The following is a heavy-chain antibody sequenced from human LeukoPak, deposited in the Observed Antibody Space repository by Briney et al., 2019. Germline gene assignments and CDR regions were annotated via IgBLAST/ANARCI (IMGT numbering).Heavy chain of an antibody. CDR3: ARVPITDFGVIKPPYGMDV. V-gene: IGHV4-61*01. D-gene: IGHD3-3*01. CDR2: IYYSGST. CDR1: GGSVSSGSYY. Sequence: PSETLSLTCTVSGGSVSSGSYYWSWIRQPPGKGLEWIGYIYYSGSTNYNPSLKSRVTISVDTSKNQFSLKLSSVTAADTAVYYCARVPITDFGVIKPPYGMDVWGQGTTVTVSS. J-gene: IGHJ6*02.